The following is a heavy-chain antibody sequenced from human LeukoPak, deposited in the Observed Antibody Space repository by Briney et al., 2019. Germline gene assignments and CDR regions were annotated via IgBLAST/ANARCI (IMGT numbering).Heavy chain of an antibody. CDR2: INAGNHNT. D-gene: IGHD3-16*01. CDR1: GYTFTNYA. CDR3: ARGGEITFKDY. Sequence: ASVKVSCKASGYTFTNYAVHWVRQAPGQRLEWMGWINAGNHNTKYSQKFQDRVTITRDTSASTAYMELSSLRSEDTAVYYCARGGEITFKDYWGQGTLVTVSS. J-gene: IGHJ4*02. V-gene: IGHV1-3*01.